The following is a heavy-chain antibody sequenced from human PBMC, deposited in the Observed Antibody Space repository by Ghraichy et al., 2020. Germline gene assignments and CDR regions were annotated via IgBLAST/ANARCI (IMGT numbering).Heavy chain of an antibody. D-gene: IGHD6-19*01. CDR1: GGSISSSSYY. J-gene: IGHJ4*02. CDR3: ARLFGSGWSRSQYYFDY. CDR2: IYNSGST. V-gene: IGHV4-39*01. Sequence: SETLSLTCTVSGGSISSSSYYWGWIRQPPGKGLEWIGSIYNSGSTYYNPSLKSRVTISVDTSKNHFSLKLSSVTAADTAVYYCARLFGSGWSRSQYYFDYWGQGTLVTVSS.